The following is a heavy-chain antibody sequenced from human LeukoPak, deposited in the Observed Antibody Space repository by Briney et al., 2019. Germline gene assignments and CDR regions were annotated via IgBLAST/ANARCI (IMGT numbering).Heavy chain of an antibody. V-gene: IGHV4-59*12. Sequence: SETLSLTCPVSGGSISSYYWSWIRQPPGKGLEWIGYIYYSGSTNYNPSLESRVTISVDTSKNQFSLKLSSVTAADTAVYYCAREPSYYYGMDVWGQGTTVTVSS. CDR2: IYYSGST. J-gene: IGHJ6*02. CDR1: GGSISSYY. CDR3: AREPSYYYGMDV.